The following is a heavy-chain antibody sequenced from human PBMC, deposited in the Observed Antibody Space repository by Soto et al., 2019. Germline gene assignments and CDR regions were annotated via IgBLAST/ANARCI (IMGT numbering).Heavy chain of an antibody. J-gene: IGHJ4*02. V-gene: IGHV4-34*01. CDR1: GGSFSGYY. CDR3: ARGGSIAARLAMVRGVITPPSYGY. CDR2: INHSGST. D-gene: IGHD3-10*01. Sequence: QVQLQQWGAGLLKPSETLSLTCAVYGGSFSGYYWSWIRQPPGKGLEWVGEINHSGSTNYNPSLKSRVTISVDTSKNQFSLKLSSVTAADTAVYYCARGGSIAARLAMVRGVITPPSYGYWGQGTLVTVSS.